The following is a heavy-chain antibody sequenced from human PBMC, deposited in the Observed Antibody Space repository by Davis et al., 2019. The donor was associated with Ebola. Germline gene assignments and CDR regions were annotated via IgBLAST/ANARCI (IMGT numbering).Heavy chain of an antibody. D-gene: IGHD5-24*01. CDR2: INHYGGT. CDR1: GGSISSYY. CDR3: VRGSDAYKTGY. J-gene: IGHJ4*02. Sequence: SETLSLTCAVSGGSISSYYWSWIRQPPGKGLEYIGEINHYGGTNYNPSLKGRVTIALDTPKNQFSLEVRSVTAADTAFYYCVRGSDAYKTGYWGQGTLVTVSS. V-gene: IGHV4-34*01.